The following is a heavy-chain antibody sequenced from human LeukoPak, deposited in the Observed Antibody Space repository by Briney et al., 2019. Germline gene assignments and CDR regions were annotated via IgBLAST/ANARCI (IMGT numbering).Heavy chain of an antibody. CDR2: IYYSGTT. Sequence: SETLSLTCTVSGGSISYYYWSWIRQPPGKGLEWIGYIYYSGTTNYNPSLKSRVTISVDTSKNQFSLQLRSVTAADTAVYYCAREDPQTTVPEGMDVWGQGTTVTVSS. V-gene: IGHV4-59*01. D-gene: IGHD4-17*01. J-gene: IGHJ6*02. CDR1: GGSISYYY. CDR3: AREDPQTTVPEGMDV.